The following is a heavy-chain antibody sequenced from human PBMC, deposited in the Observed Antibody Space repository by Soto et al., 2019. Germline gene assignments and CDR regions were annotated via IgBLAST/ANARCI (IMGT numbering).Heavy chain of an antibody. CDR3: ARGTYILTGYYTYFDY. J-gene: IGHJ4*02. CDR2: MNPNSGNT. V-gene: IGHV1-8*01. Sequence: ASVKVSCKASGYTFTSYDINWVRQATGQGLEWMGWMNPNSGNTGYAQKFQGRVTMTRNTSISTAYMELSSLRSEDTAVYYCARGTYILTGYYTYFDYWGQGTLVTVSS. CDR1: GYTFTSYD. D-gene: IGHD3-9*01.